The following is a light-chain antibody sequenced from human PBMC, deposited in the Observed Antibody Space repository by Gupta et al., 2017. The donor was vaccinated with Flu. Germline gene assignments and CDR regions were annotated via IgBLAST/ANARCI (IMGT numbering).Light chain of an antibody. Sequence: QSALTQPASVSGSPGQSITISCTGTSSDVGGYNYVSWYQQHPGKAPKLMIYEVSKRPSGVSSRFAGSKAGNTASLTISGLQAEDEADYYCSSYTSSSTRGFGGGTKLTVL. CDR1: SSDVGGYNY. CDR3: SSYTSSSTRG. J-gene: IGLJ2*01. V-gene: IGLV2-14*01. CDR2: EVS.